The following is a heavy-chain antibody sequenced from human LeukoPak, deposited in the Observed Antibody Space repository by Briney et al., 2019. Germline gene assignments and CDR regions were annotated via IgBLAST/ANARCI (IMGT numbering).Heavy chain of an antibody. CDR1: RFTFGRYA. J-gene: IGHJ2*01. D-gene: IGHD2-2*01. CDR2: ISGSGGST. Sequence: GGSLRHSCAPSRFTFGRYAISWDRPAPGKGLEWASAISGSGGSTYHADSVKGRFTISRDNSKNTQYLQMNSLRAEDTAVYYCAKGALRAAISRYFDLWGRGTLVTASS. V-gene: IGHV3-23*01. CDR3: AKGALRAAISRYFDL.